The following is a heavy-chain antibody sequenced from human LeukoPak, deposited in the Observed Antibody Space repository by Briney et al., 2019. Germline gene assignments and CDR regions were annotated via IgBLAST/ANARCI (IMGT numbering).Heavy chain of an antibody. CDR2: INPNSGGT. D-gene: IGHD6-13*01. V-gene: IGHV1-2*02. Sequence: ASVKVSCKASGYTFTGYYMYWVRQAPGQGLEWMGWINPNSGGTNYAQKFQGRVTMTRDTSISTDYMELSRLRSDDTAVYYCARGGSEYLLRPIAPAGDWFDPWGQGTLVTVSS. CDR3: ARGGSEYLLRPIAPAGDWFDP. CDR1: GYTFTGYY. J-gene: IGHJ5*02.